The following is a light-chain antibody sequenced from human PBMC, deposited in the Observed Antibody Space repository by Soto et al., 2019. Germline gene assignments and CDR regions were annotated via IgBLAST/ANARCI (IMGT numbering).Light chain of an antibody. CDR1: QSISVW. Sequence: DIQMTQSPSTLSASVGDRVTITCRASQSISVWLSWYQQKPGKAPKLLIYMASTLESGVPPRFSGSGSGKEFALTISSLQPDGFAIYYCQRYSAYSTFGQGTRVEI. V-gene: IGKV1-5*03. CDR3: QRYSAYST. CDR2: MAS. J-gene: IGKJ1*01.